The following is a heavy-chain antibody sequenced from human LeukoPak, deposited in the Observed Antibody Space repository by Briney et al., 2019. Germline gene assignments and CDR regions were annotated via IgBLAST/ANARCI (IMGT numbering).Heavy chain of an antibody. Sequence: NASETLSLTCTVSGDSVRSDSHHWAWIRQPPGKGLEWIGSFSYSGTTYLNPSLKSRTTVSVDTFTDQFSLKLNSMTAADTAVYFCARGPLDKGGFDFWGQGTLVAVST. CDR1: GDSVRSDSHH. CDR2: FSYSGTT. D-gene: IGHD1-1*01. J-gene: IGHJ4*02. V-gene: IGHV4-39*07. CDR3: ARGPLDKGGFDF.